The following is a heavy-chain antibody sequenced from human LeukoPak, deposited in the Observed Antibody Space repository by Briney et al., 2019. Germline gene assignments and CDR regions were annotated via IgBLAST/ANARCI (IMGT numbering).Heavy chain of an antibody. CDR1: GYTFTSYY. D-gene: IGHD2-21*02. V-gene: IGHV1-2*02. CDR2: INPNSGGT. J-gene: IGHJ4*02. CDR3: ARAYCGGDCYSDY. Sequence: ASVKVSCKASGYTFTSYYMHWVRQAPGQGLEWMGWINPNSGGTNYAQKFQGRVTMTRDTSISTAYMELSRLRSDDTAVYYCARAYCGGDCYSDYWGQGTLVTVSS.